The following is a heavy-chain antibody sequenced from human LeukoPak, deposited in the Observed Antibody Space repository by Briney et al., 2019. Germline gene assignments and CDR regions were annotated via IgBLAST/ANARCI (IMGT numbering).Heavy chain of an antibody. Sequence: SETLSLTCTVSGGSISSSSYYWGWIRQPPGKGLEWIGSIYYSGSTYYNPSLKSRVTISVDTSKNQFSLKLSSVTAADTAVYYCARGLLPLYSRAFDIWGQGTMVTVSS. V-gene: IGHV4-39*01. D-gene: IGHD2-15*01. J-gene: IGHJ3*02. CDR1: GGSISSSSYY. CDR2: IYYSGST. CDR3: ARGLLPLYSRAFDI.